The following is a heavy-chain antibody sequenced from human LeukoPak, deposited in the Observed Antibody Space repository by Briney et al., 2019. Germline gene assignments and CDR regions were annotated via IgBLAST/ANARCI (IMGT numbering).Heavy chain of an antibody. CDR2: IYYSGST. Sequence: ASETLSLTCTASGGSISSHYWSWIRQPPGKGLEWIGYIYYSGSTNYNPSLKSRVTISVDTSKNQFSLKLSSVTAADTAVYYCASSQTNYDFWSGENYYYYYMDVWGKGTTVTVSS. J-gene: IGHJ6*03. D-gene: IGHD3-3*01. CDR1: GGSISSHY. V-gene: IGHV4-59*11. CDR3: ASSQTNYDFWSGENYYYYYMDV.